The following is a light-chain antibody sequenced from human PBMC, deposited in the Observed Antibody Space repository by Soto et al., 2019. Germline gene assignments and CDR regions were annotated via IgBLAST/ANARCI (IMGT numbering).Light chain of an antibody. CDR2: SDN. CDR3: QSYDNRLSHVV. Sequence: QSVLTQPPSVSGAPGQRVTIPCTGSSSNIGSFYDVHWYQQLPGTVPILLINSDNHRPAGVPDLFSGSTSGTSAPLAITGLQPEDEADYYCQSYDNRLSHVVFGGGTKLTVL. CDR1: SSNIGSFYD. J-gene: IGLJ2*01. V-gene: IGLV1-40*01.